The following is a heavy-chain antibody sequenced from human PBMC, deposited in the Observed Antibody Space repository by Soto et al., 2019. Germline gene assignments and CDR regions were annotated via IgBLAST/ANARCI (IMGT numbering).Heavy chain of an antibody. J-gene: IGHJ6*02. CDR1: GFTFSSYG. D-gene: IGHD5-18*01. Sequence: QVQLVESGGGVVQPGRSLRLSCAASGFTFSSYGMHWVRQAPGKGLEWVAVISYDGSNKYYADSVKGRFTISRDNSKTTLYLQMNSLRAEDTAVYYCAKEEGYSFPGGMDVWGQGTTVTVSS. CDR3: AKEEGYSFPGGMDV. V-gene: IGHV3-30*18. CDR2: ISYDGSNK.